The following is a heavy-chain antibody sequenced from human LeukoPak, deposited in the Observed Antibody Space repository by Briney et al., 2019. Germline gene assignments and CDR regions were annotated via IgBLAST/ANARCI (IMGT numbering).Heavy chain of an antibody. Sequence: PGGSLRLSCAASGFTFSSYAMSWVRQAPGKGLEWVSVISSGDDTYYVDSVKGRFTISRDNSKNTLYLQMNSLRAEDTAIYYCARGYSSIWPAGIFDYWGQGSLVTISS. CDR2: ISSGDDT. D-gene: IGHD2-2*01. CDR1: GFTFSSYA. J-gene: IGHJ4*02. V-gene: IGHV3-23*01. CDR3: ARGYSSIWPAGIFDY.